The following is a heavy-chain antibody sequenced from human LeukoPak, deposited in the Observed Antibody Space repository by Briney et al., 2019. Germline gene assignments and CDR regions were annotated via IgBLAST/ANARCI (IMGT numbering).Heavy chain of an antibody. Sequence: GGSLILSCAASGFTFSSYAMHWVRQAPGKGLEWVAVISYDGSNKYYADSVKGRFTISRDNSKNTLYLQMNSLRAEDTAVYYCARSIAAAGPFDYWGQGTLVTVSS. J-gene: IGHJ4*02. CDR2: ISYDGSNK. CDR3: ARSIAAAGPFDY. CDR1: GFTFSSYA. D-gene: IGHD6-13*01. V-gene: IGHV3-30*04.